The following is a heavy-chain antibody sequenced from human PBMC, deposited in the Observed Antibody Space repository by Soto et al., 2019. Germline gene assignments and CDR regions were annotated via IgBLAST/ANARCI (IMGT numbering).Heavy chain of an antibody. CDR2: ISAYNGNT. D-gene: IGHD4-17*01. V-gene: IGHV1-18*01. J-gene: IGHJ4*02. Sequence: QVQLVQSGAEVKKSGASVKVSCKASGYTFTSYGISWVRQAPGQGLEWMGWISAYNGNTNYAQKLQGRVTMTTDTSTSTADMELRSLRSDDTAVYHCARGAYPPDYGFVYFDYWGQGTLVTVSS. CDR1: GYTFTSYG. CDR3: ARGAYPPDYGFVYFDY.